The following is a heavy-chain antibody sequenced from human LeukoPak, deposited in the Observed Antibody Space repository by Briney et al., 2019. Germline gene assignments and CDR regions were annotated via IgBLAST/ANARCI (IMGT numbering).Heavy chain of an antibody. CDR1: GDSIISSY. Sequence: PSETLSLTCTVSGDSIISSYWNWIRQPPGKGLEWIGYIYYSGSTNYNPSLKSRVTISVDTSKNQFSLRLTTMTAADTAVYYCARRAGSCTFDYWGEGTLVTVSS. J-gene: IGHJ4*02. CDR3: ARRAGSCTFDY. V-gene: IGHV4-59*08. CDR2: IYYSGST. D-gene: IGHD2-15*01.